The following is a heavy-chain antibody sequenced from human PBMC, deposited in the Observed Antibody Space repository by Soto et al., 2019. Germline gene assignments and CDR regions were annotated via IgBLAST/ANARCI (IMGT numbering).Heavy chain of an antibody. D-gene: IGHD6-19*01. V-gene: IGHV5-10-1*01. J-gene: IGHJ3*02. CDR2: IDPSDAYT. Sequence: GESLKISCKGSGYSFTSYCIXXXRQMPGKGLEWLGRIDPSDAYTNYSPSFQGHVTISADKSISTAYLQWSSLKASDTAMYYCARHDKSVAGSPTDAFDIWGQGTMVTVSS. CDR3: ARHDKSVAGSPTDAFDI. CDR1: GYSFTSYC.